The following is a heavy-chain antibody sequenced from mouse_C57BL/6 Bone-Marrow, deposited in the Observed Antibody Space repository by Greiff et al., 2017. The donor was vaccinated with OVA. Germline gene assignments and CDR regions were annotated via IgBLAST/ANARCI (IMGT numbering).Heavy chain of an antibody. CDR3: VSYDYPYAMDY. CDR1: GFSFNTYA. V-gene: IGHV10-1*01. CDR2: IRSKSNNYAT. D-gene: IGHD2-4*01. J-gene: IGHJ4*01. Sequence: EVQGVESGGGLVQPKGSLKLSCAASGFSFNTYAMNWVRQAPGKGLEWVARIRSKSNNYATYYADSVKDRFTISRDDSESMLYLQMNNLKTEDTAMYYCVSYDYPYAMDYWGQGTSVTVSS.